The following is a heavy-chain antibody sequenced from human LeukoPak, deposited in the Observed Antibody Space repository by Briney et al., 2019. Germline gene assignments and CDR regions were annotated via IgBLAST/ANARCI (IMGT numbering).Heavy chain of an antibody. V-gene: IGHV3-7*01. CDR2: IKQDGSEK. D-gene: IGHD3-10*01. CDR3: ARCGGFGELSPIDY. J-gene: IGHJ4*02. Sequence: GGSLRLSCAASGFTFSSYWMSWVRQAPGKGLEWVSNIKQDGSEKYYVDSVKGRFTISRDNAKNTLYLQMNSLRAEDTAVYYCARCGGFGELSPIDYWGQGTLVTVSS. CDR1: GFTFSSYW.